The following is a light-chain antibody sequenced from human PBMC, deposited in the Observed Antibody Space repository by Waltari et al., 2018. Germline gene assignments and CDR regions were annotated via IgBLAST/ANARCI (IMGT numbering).Light chain of an antibody. Sequence: DIVMTQSPDSLAVSLGERATINCKSSQSVLLRPNNKNSLAWYQQKPGQPPKLLIYWASTRESGVPDRFSGSGSGTDFTLTISSMKAEDVAVYYCQQYYNTPFTFGPGTKVDIK. J-gene: IGKJ3*01. CDR3: QQYYNTPFT. V-gene: IGKV4-1*01. CDR1: QSVLLRPNNKNS. CDR2: WAS.